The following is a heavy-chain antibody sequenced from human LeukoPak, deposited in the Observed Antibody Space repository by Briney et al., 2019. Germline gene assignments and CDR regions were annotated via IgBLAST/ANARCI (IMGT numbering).Heavy chain of an antibody. V-gene: IGHV4-59*01. CDR1: GGPITNNC. CDR3: GRDKSGPTDHYDVFEI. Sequence: SETLSLTCTVSGGPITNNCWNWHWVRQPPGRGLEWIGYIYYGGSTNYNPSLRSRVTIAVDKYNHHVFQKLNSVTAADTAKYYCGRDKSGPTDHYDVFEIWGQGTMVTVSS. J-gene: IGHJ3*02. D-gene: IGHD1-26*01. CDR2: IYYGGST.